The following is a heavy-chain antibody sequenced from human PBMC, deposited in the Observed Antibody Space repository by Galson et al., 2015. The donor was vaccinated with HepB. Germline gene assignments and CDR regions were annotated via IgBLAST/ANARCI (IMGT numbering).Heavy chain of an antibody. CDR1: GGSISSYY. J-gene: IGHJ5*02. D-gene: IGHD3-10*01. V-gene: IGHV4-59*01. Sequence: ATLFLTCTVSGGSISSYYWSWIRPPPGKGLEWIGYISYSGSTNYNPSLKSRVTISVDTSKNQFSLKLSSVTAADTAVYYCARGWFGEVSWGQGTLVTVSS. CDR2: ISYSGST. CDR3: ARGWFGEVS.